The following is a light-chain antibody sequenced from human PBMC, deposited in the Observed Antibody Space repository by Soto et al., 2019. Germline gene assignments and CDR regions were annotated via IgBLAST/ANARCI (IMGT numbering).Light chain of an antibody. CDR3: SSYTHGSPLSVV. J-gene: IGLJ2*01. CDR2: GNR. CDR1: SSNLGAGYD. Sequence: QSVLTQPPSVSGAPGQRVTISCTGNSSNLGAGYDVHWYQQLPGTAPKLVIYGNRNRPSGVPERFSGSKSGTSASLAITGLQAEDEADYYCSSYTHGSPLSVVFGGGTKLTVL. V-gene: IGLV1-40*01.